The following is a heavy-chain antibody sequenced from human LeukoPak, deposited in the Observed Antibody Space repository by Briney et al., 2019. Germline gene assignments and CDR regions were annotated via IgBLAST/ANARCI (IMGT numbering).Heavy chain of an antibody. CDR1: GYSISSGYY. CDR3: ARVVTNWFDP. D-gene: IGHD2-21*02. Sequence: SETLSLTCTVSGYSISSGYYWGWIRQPPGKGLEWIGRIYHSGSTFYIPSLKSRVTLSVDTSKNQFSLKLPSVTAADTAVYYCARVVTNWFDPWGQGTLVTVSS. V-gene: IGHV4-38-2*02. CDR2: IYHSGST. J-gene: IGHJ5*02.